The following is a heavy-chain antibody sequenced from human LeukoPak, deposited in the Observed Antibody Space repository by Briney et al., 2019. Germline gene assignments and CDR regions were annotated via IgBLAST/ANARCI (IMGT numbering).Heavy chain of an antibody. Sequence: PGGSLRPSCAASGFTFSSYEMNWVRQAPGKGLEWISYISGSGTIIYYADSVKGRFTISRDNAKNSLYLQMNSLRTEDTAIYFCARDQMTTVSASFDIWGQGTMVTVSS. CDR3: ARDQMTTVSASFDI. CDR1: GFTFSSYE. V-gene: IGHV3-48*03. J-gene: IGHJ3*02. CDR2: ISGSGTII. D-gene: IGHD4-17*01.